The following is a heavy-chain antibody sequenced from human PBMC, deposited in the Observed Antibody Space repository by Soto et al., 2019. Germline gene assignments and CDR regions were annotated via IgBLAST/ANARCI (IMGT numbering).Heavy chain of an antibody. Sequence: EVQLVESGGGLVQPGGSLRLSCAASGFTFSSYAMHWVRQAPGKGLEYVSAISSNGGSTYYANSVKGRFTISRDNSKNTLYLQMGSLRAEDMAVYYCARDRRGAGSDSIFDYWGQGTLVTVSS. D-gene: IGHD3-10*01. CDR3: ARDRRGAGSDSIFDY. J-gene: IGHJ4*02. CDR1: GFTFSSYA. V-gene: IGHV3-64*01. CDR2: ISSNGGST.